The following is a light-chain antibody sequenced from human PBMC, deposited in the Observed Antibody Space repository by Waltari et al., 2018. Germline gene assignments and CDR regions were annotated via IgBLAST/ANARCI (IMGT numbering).Light chain of an antibody. CDR1: SSDVGGYNY. CDR3: FSYAGSPWV. Sequence: QSALTQPHSVSGSPGQSVTISCTGTSSDVGGYNYVSWYQQPPGKAPKVMIHDVNTRPSGVPVRFSGSKSGNTASLTISGLQAEDEADYYCFSYAGSPWVFGGGTKLTVL. V-gene: IGLV2-11*01. CDR2: DVN. J-gene: IGLJ3*02.